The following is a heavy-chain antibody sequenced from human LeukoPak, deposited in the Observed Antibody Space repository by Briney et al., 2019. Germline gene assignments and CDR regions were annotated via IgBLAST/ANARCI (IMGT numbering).Heavy chain of an antibody. J-gene: IGHJ4*02. CDR3: AHISSSWPDY. D-gene: IGHD6-13*01. Sequence: ETLSLTCTVSGGSISSFYWSWVRQAPGKGLEWVSAISGSGGSTYYADSVKGRFTISRDNSKNTLYLQMNSLRAEDTAVYYCAHISSSWPDYWGQGTLVTVSS. CDR2: ISGSGGST. CDR1: GGSISSFY. V-gene: IGHV3-23*01.